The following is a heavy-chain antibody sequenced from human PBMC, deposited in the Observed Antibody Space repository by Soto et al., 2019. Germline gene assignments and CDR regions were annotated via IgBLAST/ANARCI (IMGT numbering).Heavy chain of an antibody. J-gene: IGHJ4*02. CDR3: ARPAGLLGQFSALVDY. CDR2: IIPIFTTT. Sequence: QVQLVQSGSEVRRPGSSVKVSCKASGGSFSNSAIAWVRQAPGQGLEWRGMIIPIFTTTNYAQKFKDRLTITADGSTSPGYMELSGLKSEDTAVYFCARPAGLLGQFSALVDYWGQGTLVTVSS. V-gene: IGHV1-69*18. D-gene: IGHD6-6*01. CDR1: GGSFSNSA.